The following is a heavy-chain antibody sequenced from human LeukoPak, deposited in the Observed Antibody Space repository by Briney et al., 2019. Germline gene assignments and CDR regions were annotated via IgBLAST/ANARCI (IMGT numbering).Heavy chain of an antibody. CDR2: ISYDGSNK. J-gene: IGHJ6*03. D-gene: IGHD3-9*01. CDR3: AREKGDILPYYYYMDV. V-gene: IGHV3-30*03. CDR1: GFTFSSYS. Sequence: GGSLRLSCAASGFTFSSYSMNWVRQAPGKGLEWVAVISYDGSNKYYADSLKGRFTISRDNSKNTVYLQMSSLRAEDTALYYCAREKGDILPYYYYMDVWGKGTTVTVSS.